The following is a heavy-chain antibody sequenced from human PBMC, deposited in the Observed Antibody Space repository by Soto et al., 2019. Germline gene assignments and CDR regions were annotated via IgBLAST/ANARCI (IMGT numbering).Heavy chain of an antibody. CDR2: IYSGGST. D-gene: IGHD3-9*01. J-gene: IGHJ4*02. CDR1: GFTVSTNY. Sequence: GGSLRLSCAASGFTVSTNYMNWVRQAPGKGLEWVSVIYSGGSTYYADSVKGRFTISRDNAKNSLYLQMNSLRAEDTAVYYCGRYIYESLAGYWGLLDYWGRGT. CDR3: GRYIYESLAGYWGLLDY. V-gene: IGHV3-66*01.